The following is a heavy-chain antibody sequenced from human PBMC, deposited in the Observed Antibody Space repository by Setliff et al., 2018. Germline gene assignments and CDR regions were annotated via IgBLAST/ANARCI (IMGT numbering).Heavy chain of an antibody. CDR2: IIPIFGTT. J-gene: IGHJ4*02. D-gene: IGHD6-19*01. CDR3: ARGSVEYSRGWYYFDY. Sequence: GASVKVSCKASGGAFSNYGITWVRQAPGQGLEWMGGIIPIFGTTTYARKFQGRVTVTADESTSTAYMELSSLRSEDTAVYYCARGSVEYSRGWYYFDYWAQGTLVTVSS. CDR1: GGAFSNYG. V-gene: IGHV1-69*13.